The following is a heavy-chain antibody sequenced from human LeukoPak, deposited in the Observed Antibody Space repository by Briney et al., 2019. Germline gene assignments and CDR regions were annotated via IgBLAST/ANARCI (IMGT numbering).Heavy chain of an antibody. J-gene: IGHJ6*03. CDR3: ARGVDIVATDIVSYMDV. CDR2: INHSGST. D-gene: IGHD5-12*01. V-gene: IGHV4-34*01. Sequence: SETLSLTCTVSGGSISSYYWSWIRQPPGKGLEWIGEINHSGSTNYNPSLKSRVTISVDTSKNQFSLKLSSVTAADTAVYYCARGVDIVATDIVSYMDVWGKGTTVTVSS. CDR1: GGSISSYY.